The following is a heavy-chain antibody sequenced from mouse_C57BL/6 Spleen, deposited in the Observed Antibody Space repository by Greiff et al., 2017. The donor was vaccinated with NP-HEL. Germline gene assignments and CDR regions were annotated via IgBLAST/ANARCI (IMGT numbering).Heavy chain of an antibody. CDR1: GYTFTSYW. D-gene: IGHD2-4*01. J-gene: IGHJ2*01. V-gene: IGHV1-52*01. Sequence: QVQLQQPGAELVRPGSSVKLSCKASGYTFTSYWMHWVKQRPIQGLEWIGNIDPSDSETHYNQKFKDKATLTVDKSSSTAYMQLSSLTSEDSAVYYCARYDYDVVFDYWGQGTTLTVSS. CDR2: IDPSDSET. CDR3: ARYDYDVVFDY.